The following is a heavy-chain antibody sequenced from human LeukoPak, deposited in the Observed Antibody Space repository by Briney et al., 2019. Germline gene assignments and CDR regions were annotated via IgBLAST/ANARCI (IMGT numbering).Heavy chain of an antibody. CDR3: AKEGPYCGGDCYGVFDY. Sequence: GGSLRLSCAASGFTFSNYAVAWVRQAPGKGLVWVSVISDRGSTIYYADSVKGRFTISRDNSKNTLYLQMNGLRAEDTAVYYCAKEGPYCGGDCYGVFDYWGQGTLVTVSS. CDR1: GFTFSNYA. V-gene: IGHV3-23*01. D-gene: IGHD2-21*02. CDR2: ISDRGSTI. J-gene: IGHJ4*02.